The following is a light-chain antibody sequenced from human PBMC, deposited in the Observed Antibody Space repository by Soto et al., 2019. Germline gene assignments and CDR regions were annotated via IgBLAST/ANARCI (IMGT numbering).Light chain of an antibody. Sequence: QSVLTQPPSASGTPGQRVTISCSGSTSTIGRNTVNWYQQFPGAAPNLLIHSDNQRPSGVPDRFSGSRSGTSASLAISGLQSEDEADYYCAAWDESPNVPVFGGGTKLTVL. CDR3: AAWDESPNVPV. V-gene: IGLV1-44*01. CDR1: TSTIGRNT. CDR2: SDN. J-gene: IGLJ3*02.